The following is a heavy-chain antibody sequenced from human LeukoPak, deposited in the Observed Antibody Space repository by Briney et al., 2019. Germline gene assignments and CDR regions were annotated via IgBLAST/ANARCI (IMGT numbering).Heavy chain of an antibody. V-gene: IGHV4-39*01. CDR1: GGSISSYY. Sequence: SETLSLTCTVSGGSISSYYWGWIRQPPGKGLEWIGSIYYSGSTYYNPSLKSRVTISVDTSKNQFSLKLSSVTAADTAVYYCARREGQSRAFDIWGQGTMVTVSS. J-gene: IGHJ3*02. CDR3: ARREGQSRAFDI. CDR2: IYYSGST. D-gene: IGHD1-26*01.